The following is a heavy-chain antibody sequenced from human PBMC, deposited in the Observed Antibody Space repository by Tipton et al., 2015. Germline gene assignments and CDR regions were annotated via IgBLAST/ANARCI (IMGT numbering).Heavy chain of an antibody. Sequence: LRLSCTVSSDSINKYYWSWIRQPPGKELQWIGYIQYSGGTNYNPSLESRVSMSVDTSKTQFSLEMRSVTATDTAVYYCARARGRHGGLFDSWGQGPLVTVSS. CDR2: IQYSGGT. D-gene: IGHD4-23*01. J-gene: IGHJ4*02. CDR1: SDSINKYY. V-gene: IGHV4-59*01. CDR3: ARARGRHGGLFDS.